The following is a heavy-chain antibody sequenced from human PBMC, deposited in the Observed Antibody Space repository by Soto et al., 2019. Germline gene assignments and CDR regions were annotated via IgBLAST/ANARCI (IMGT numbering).Heavy chain of an antibody. Sequence: QLQLQESGPGLVKPSEXLSLTCTVSGGSISSGTYYWGWIRQPPGKGLEWIASIYYSVTTYYNPSLKSRVPISVGPSKNQFSLKLSSVTAADTAVYYCARQFMIRGAIDAFDIWGHGTMVTVSS. J-gene: IGHJ3*02. V-gene: IGHV4-39*01. CDR3: ARQFMIRGAIDAFDI. CDR2: IYYSVTT. D-gene: IGHD3-10*01. CDR1: GGSISSGTYY.